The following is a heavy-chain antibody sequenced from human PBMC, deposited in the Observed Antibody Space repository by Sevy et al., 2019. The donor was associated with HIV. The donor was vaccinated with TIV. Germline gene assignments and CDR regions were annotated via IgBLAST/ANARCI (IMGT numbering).Heavy chain of an antibody. CDR3: ARGGLYPPSLLPFSFDP. CDR2: IYYSGTT. J-gene: IGHJ5*02. CDR1: GGSISSGDHY. V-gene: IGHV4-31*03. D-gene: IGHD3-3*01. Sequence: SETLSLTCTVSGGSISSGDHYWSWIRQHPGKGLEWIGYIYYSGTTYYNPSLKSRVSISVDTSKNQLTLKLSSVTAAETAVYYCARGGLYPPSLLPFSFDPWGQGTLVTVSS.